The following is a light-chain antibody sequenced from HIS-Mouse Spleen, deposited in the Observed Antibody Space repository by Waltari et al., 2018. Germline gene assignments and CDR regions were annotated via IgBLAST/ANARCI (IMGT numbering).Light chain of an antibody. J-gene: IGKJ5*01. CDR1: QSVSSY. CDR3: QQRSNWPPS. CDR2: DAS. Sequence: EIVFTQSPATLSLSPGERATLSCRASQSVSSYLAWYQQTPGQAPRLLIYDASNRATGIPARFSGSGSGTDFTLTISSLEPEDFAVYYCQQRSNWPPSFGQGTRLEIK. V-gene: IGKV3-11*01.